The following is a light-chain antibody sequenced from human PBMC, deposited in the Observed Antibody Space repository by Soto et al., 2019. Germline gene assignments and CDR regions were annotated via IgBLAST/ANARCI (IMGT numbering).Light chain of an antibody. CDR2: GAS. Sequence: IVLTHSPGTLSLSPLERAPLXGRASQSVSSNLAWYQQKPGQAPRLLIYGASSRATGIPDRFSGSGSGTDFTLTISRLEPEDFAVYFCQQYITSLSLLIFGGGTKVDIK. CDR1: QSVSSN. CDR3: QQYITSLSLLI. V-gene: IGKV3-20*01. J-gene: IGKJ4*01.